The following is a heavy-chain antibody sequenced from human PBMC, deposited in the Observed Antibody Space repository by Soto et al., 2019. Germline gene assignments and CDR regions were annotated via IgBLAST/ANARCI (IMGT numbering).Heavy chain of an antibody. V-gene: IGHV3-74*01. CDR1: GFTFSNYW. Sequence: GVSLRLSCAASGFTFSNYWMHWVRRAPGKGLVWVSRINIDGITTTYADSVKGRFSISRDNAKNTLYLQMNSLRADDTAVYYCAREREYPRRYNWFDTWGQGTLVTVSP. D-gene: IGHD2-2*01. CDR3: AREREYPRRYNWFDT. CDR2: INIDGITT. J-gene: IGHJ5*02.